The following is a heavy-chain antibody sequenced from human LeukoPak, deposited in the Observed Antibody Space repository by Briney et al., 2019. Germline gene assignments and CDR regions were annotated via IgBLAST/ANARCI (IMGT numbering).Heavy chain of an antibody. Sequence: GGSLRLSCAASGFTFSSYAMSWVRQAPGKGLEWVSAISGSGGSTYYADSVKSRFTISRDNSKNTLYLQMNSLRAEDTAVYYCAKGSIFGVVITDDYWGQGTLVTVSS. CDR1: GFTFSSYA. CDR2: ISGSGGST. CDR3: AKGSIFGVVITDDY. J-gene: IGHJ4*02. D-gene: IGHD3-3*01. V-gene: IGHV3-23*01.